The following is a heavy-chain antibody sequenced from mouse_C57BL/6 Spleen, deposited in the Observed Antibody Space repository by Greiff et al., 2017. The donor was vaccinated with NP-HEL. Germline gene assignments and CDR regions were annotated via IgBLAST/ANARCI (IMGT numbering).Heavy chain of an antibody. V-gene: IGHV5-4*01. J-gene: IGHJ2*01. CDR1: GFTFSSYA. Sequence: EVQWVESGGGLVKPGGSLKLSCAASGFTFSSYAMSWVRQTPEKRLEWVATISDGGSYTYYADNVKGRFTIARDNAKTNRYLQSSHLKSEDTAMYYCGREGVITTVVAPIDYWGQGTTLTVSS. D-gene: IGHD1-1*01. CDR3: GREGVITTVVAPIDY. CDR2: ISDGGSYT.